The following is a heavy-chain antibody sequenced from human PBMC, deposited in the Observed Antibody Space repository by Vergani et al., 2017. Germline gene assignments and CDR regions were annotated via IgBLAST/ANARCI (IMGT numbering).Heavy chain of an antibody. CDR1: GGTFSSYA. CDR3: ARDGSYDFWSGYQGAYNWFDP. J-gene: IGHJ5*02. D-gene: IGHD3-3*01. Sequence: QVQLVQSGAEVKKPGSSVKVSCKASGGTFSSYAISWVRQAPGQGLEWMGGIIPIFGIANYAQKFQGRVTITADKSTSTAYMELSSLRSEDTAGYYCARDGSYDFWSGYQGAYNWFDPWGQGTLVTVSS. V-gene: IGHV1-69*17. CDR2: IIPIFGIA.